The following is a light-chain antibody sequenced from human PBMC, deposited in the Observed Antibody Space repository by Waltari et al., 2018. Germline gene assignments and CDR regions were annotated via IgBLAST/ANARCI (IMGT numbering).Light chain of an antibody. J-gene: IGLJ1*01. CDR1: SPNIGSNY. CDR3: AAWDDSLSGSYV. V-gene: IGLV1-47*01. Sequence: QSVLTQPPSASGTPGQRATISCSGSSPNIGSNYVYWYQQLPGTAPKLLVYRNNQRPAGVPDRCSGSKSGTSASLAISGLRSEDEADYYCAAWDDSLSGSYVFGTGTKVTVL. CDR2: RNN.